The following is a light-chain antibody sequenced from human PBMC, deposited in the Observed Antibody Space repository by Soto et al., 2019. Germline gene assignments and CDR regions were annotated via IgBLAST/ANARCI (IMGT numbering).Light chain of an antibody. V-gene: IGLV6-57*03. CDR2: EDN. Sequence: FMLTQPHSVSESPGKTVIISCTRSSGSIASNYVQWYQQRLGSAPSIVIYEDNQRPSGVPDRFSGSIDRSSNSASLTISGLKAEDEADYYCHSYESNNVIFGGGTKLTVL. CDR1: SGSIASNY. CDR3: HSYESNNVI. J-gene: IGLJ2*01.